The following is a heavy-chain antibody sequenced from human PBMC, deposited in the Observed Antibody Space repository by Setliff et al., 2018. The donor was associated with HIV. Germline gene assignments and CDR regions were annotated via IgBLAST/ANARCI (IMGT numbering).Heavy chain of an antibody. CDR2: IYHSGTS. J-gene: IGHJ5*02. CDR3: ARANILHSGYGLWVWSDP. V-gene: IGHV4-59*02. D-gene: IGHD3-22*01. CDR1: GGSVSGHY. Sequence: SETLSLTCSVSGGSVSGHYWSWIRQPPGKGLEWIGYIYHSGTSNKNPSLKSRVTMSVDTSKNQFSLKVRSVTAADTAVYYCARANILHSGYGLWVWSDPWGQGTPVTVSS.